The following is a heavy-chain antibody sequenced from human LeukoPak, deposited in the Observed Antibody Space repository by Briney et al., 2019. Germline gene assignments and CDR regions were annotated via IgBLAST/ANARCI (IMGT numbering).Heavy chain of an antibody. CDR3: ARGTYSSSWYIWFDP. J-gene: IGHJ5*02. CDR1: GGSFSGYD. CDR2: INHSGST. D-gene: IGHD6-13*01. Sequence: SETLSLTCAVYGGSFSGYDWSWIRQPPGKGLEWIGEINHSGSTNYNPSLKSRVTISVDTSKNQFSLKLSSVTAADTAVYYCARGTYSSSWYIWFDPWGQGTLVTVSS. V-gene: IGHV4-34*01.